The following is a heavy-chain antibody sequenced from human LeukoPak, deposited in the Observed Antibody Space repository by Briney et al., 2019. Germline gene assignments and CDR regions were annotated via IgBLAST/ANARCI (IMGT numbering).Heavy chain of an antibody. CDR3: ARDRLGATGHWRIDV. Sequence: SETLSLTCTVSGGSFSSYYWTWIRQPAGKGLEGIGRIYNSGTTNYSPSLESRVTMSLDTSKNRFSLSLSSVTAAYTAVYYCARDRLGATGHWRIDVWGRGTLVTVSS. CDR2: IYNSGTT. D-gene: IGHD1-26*01. CDR1: GGSFSSYY. J-gene: IGHJ2*01. V-gene: IGHV4-4*07.